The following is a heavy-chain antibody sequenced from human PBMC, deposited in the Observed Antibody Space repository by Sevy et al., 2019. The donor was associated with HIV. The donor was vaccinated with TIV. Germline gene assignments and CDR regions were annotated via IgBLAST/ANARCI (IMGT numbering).Heavy chain of an antibody. D-gene: IGHD3-22*01. CDR2: IRYDGSNK. CDR3: AKAAPYYYDSSGYYKYYYYYYGMDV. V-gene: IGHV3-30*02. Sequence: GSLRLSCAASGFTFSSYGMHWVRQAPGKGLEWVAFIRYDGSNKYYADSVKGRFTISRDNSKNTLYLQMNSLRAEDTAVYYCAKAAPYYYDSSGYYKYYYYYYGMDVWGQGTTVTVSS. J-gene: IGHJ6*02. CDR1: GFTFSSYG.